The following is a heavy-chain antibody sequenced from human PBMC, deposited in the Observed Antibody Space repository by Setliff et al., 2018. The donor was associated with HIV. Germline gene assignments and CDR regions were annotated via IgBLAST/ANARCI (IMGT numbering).Heavy chain of an antibody. V-gene: IGHV3-30*02. J-gene: IGHJ4*02. CDR1: GFTFSSYG. CDR2: IWYDGSNK. Sequence: GGSLRLSCAASGFTFSSYGMHWVRQAPGKGLEWVAVIWYDGSNKYYADSVKGRFTISKDNSKNTLYLQMNSLRAEDTAVYYCAKGYSSSWYYFDYWGQGTLVTVSS. D-gene: IGHD6-13*01. CDR3: AKGYSSSWYYFDY.